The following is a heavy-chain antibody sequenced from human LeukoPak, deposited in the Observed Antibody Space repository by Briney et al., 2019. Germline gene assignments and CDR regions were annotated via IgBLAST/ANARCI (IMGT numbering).Heavy chain of an antibody. J-gene: IGHJ6*02. CDR3: AKLVIKAPSWYYGMDV. V-gene: IGHV3-21*04. CDR2: ISSSSSYI. CDR1: GFTFSSYG. D-gene: IGHD3-9*01. Sequence: PGGSLRLSCAASGFTFSSYGMHWVRQAPGKGLEWVSSISSSSSYIYYADSVKGRFTISRDNAKNSLYLQMNSLRAEDTALYYCAKLVIKAPSWYYGMDVWGQGTTVTVSS.